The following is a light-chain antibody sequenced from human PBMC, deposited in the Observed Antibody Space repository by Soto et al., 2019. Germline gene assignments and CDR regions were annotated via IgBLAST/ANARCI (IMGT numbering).Light chain of an antibody. V-gene: IGKV1-39*01. J-gene: IGKJ2*04. Sequence: DIQMTQSPSSLSASVGDSVTITCRASQSIIRYLNWYQQKPGKAPKLLIYGTSSLQSGVPSRFSGSGSGTVFTLTISTLEPEDFATYYCQQTFPTPCSCGRGTKLETK. CDR2: GTS. CDR3: QQTFPTPCS. CDR1: QSIIRY.